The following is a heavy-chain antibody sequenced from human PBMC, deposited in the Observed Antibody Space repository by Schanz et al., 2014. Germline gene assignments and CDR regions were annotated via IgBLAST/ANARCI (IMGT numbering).Heavy chain of an antibody. CDR2: MNPNSGNT. J-gene: IGHJ4*02. V-gene: IGHV1-8*01. CDR3: ARDGEAAASCDY. CDR1: GYTFTSYD. D-gene: IGHD6-13*01. Sequence: QVQLVQSGAEVKKPGASVKVSCKASGYTFTSYDINWVRQAPGQGLEWMGWMNPNSGNTGYAQKFQGRVTMTRHTSISTAYMELSSLRSEDTDVYYCARDGEAAASCDYWGQGTLVTVSS.